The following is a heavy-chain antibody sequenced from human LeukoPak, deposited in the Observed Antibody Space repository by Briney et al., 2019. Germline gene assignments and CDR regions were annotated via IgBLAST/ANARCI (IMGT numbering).Heavy chain of an antibody. CDR3: ARTDCGGDCYSSRGWFDP. Sequence: SVKVSCKASGGTFSSYAINWVRQAPGQGLEWMGGIIPIFGTANYAQKFQGRVTITADESTTTAYMELSSLRSEDTAMYYCARTDCGGDCYSSRGWFDPWGQGTLVTVSS. J-gene: IGHJ5*02. CDR1: GGTFSSYA. D-gene: IGHD2-21*02. V-gene: IGHV1-69*13. CDR2: IIPIFGTA.